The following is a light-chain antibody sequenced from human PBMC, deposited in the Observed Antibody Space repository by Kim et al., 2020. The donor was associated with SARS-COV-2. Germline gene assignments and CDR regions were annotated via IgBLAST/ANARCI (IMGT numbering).Light chain of an antibody. CDR2: DAS. Sequence: LSPGERATLSCRASQSVSSSLAWYQQTPGQAPRLLIYDASNRATGIPARFSGSGSGTDFTLTISSLEPEDFAVYYCQQRSNWPPYTFGQGTKLEI. CDR1: QSVSSS. V-gene: IGKV3-11*01. CDR3: QQRSNWPPYT. J-gene: IGKJ2*01.